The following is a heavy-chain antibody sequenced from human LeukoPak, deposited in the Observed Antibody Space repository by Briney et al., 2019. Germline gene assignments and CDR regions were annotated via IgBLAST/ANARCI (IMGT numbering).Heavy chain of an antibody. J-gene: IGHJ4*02. CDR3: ARDRAVVEGGYFDY. CDR1: GFTFSSYE. V-gene: IGHV3-48*03. Sequence: GGSLRLSCAASGFTFSSYEMNWVRQAPGKGLEWVSYISSSGSAIYYADSVKGRFTISRDNAKNSLYLQMNSLRAEDTAVYYCARDRAVVEGGYFDYWGQGTLVTVSS. CDR2: ISSSGSAI. D-gene: IGHD6-19*01.